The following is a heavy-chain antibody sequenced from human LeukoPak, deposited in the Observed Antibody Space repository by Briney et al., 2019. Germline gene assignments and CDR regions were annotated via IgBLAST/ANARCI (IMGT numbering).Heavy chain of an antibody. CDR3: ARVGSSADRYYFDY. V-gene: IGHV1-18*01. D-gene: IGHD6-25*01. CDR1: GYTFTSYG. CDR2: ISAYNGNT. Sequence: ASVKVFCKASGYTFTSYGISWVRQAPGQGLEWMGWISAYNGNTNYAQRLQGRVTMTTDTSTSTAYMELRSLRSDDTAVYYCARVGSSADRYYFDYWGQGTLVTVSS. J-gene: IGHJ4*02.